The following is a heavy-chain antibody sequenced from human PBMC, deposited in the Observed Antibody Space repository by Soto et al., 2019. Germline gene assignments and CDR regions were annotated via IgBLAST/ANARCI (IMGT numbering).Heavy chain of an antibody. CDR3: ARTMYSNRGWFDP. CDR2: ITSSGSLI. V-gene: IGHV3-48*03. J-gene: IGHJ5*02. D-gene: IGHD6-13*01. Sequence: EVQLVESGGGLVQPGGSLRLSCAASGFTFSSYDMNWVRQAPGKGLEWVSYITSSGSLIYYADSVRGRFTVSRDNAKNSLYLQMNSMSAEDTGVYYCARTMYSNRGWFDPWGHGTLVTVSS. CDR1: GFTFSSYD.